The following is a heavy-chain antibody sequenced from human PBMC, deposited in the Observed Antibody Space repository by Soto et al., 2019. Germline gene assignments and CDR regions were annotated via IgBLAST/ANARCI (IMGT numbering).Heavy chain of an antibody. CDR1: GFTFSADW. CDR2: ISDDGSTA. J-gene: IGHJ5*02. V-gene: IGHV3-74*01. CDR3: ARGPRVSSTGTGAP. Sequence: QPGGSLRLSCSVSGFTFSADWMHWVRQVPGKGLTWVSRISDDGSTATYADSVKGRFVISRDNDKNSLYLEMNTLRADDSGLYYCARGPRVSSTGTGAPGGGGTLVTVS. D-gene: IGHD1-1*01.